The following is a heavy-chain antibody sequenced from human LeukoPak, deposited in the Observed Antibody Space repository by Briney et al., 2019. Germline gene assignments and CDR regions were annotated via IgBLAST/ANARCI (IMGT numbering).Heavy chain of an antibody. CDR1: GGTFSSYG. D-gene: IGHD3-10*01. V-gene: IGHV1-69*10. J-gene: IGHJ4*02. CDR2: IIPIFGIA. Sequence: SVTVSCKASGGTFSSYGISWVRQAPGQGLEWMGRIIPIFGIANYARKFQGRVAITADKSTSTAYMELGSLTSEDTAVYYCARDQSSYGSGSYPDYWGQGTLVTVSS. CDR3: ARDQSSYGSGSYPDY.